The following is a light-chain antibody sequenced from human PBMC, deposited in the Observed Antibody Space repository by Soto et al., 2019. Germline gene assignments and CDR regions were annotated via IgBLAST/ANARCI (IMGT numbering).Light chain of an antibody. CDR3: QPLVT. CDR1: QGISSY. Sequence: DIQLTQSPSFLSASVGDRVTITCRASQGISSYLAWYQQKPGKAPKLLIYAASTLQSGVPSRFSGSGSGTEFTLTISSLQPEDFATYYCQPLVTFGQGTKVEIK. CDR2: AAS. J-gene: IGKJ1*01. V-gene: IGKV1-9*01.